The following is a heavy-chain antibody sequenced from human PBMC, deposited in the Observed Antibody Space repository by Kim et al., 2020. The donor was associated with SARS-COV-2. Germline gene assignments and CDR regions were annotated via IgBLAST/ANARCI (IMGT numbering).Heavy chain of an antibody. J-gene: IGHJ4*02. CDR3: ARAYSSGWFYLYYFNY. D-gene: IGHD6-19*01. Sequence: WVGIIYAGDSDTRYSPSFEGQVTLSVDKSINTAYLQWSSLKASDTAMYYCARAYSSGWFYLYYFNYWGQGTLVSVSS. V-gene: IGHV5-51*01. CDR2: IYAGDSDT.